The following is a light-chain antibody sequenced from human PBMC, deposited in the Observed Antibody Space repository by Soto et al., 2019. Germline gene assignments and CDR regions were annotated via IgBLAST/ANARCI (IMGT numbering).Light chain of an antibody. Sequence: QSALTXPASVSGSPGQSITISCTGTSSDVGGYNYVSWYQQHPGKAPKLMIYEVSNRPSGVSNRFSGSKSGNTASLTISGLQAEDEADYYCSSYTSSSVCVFGTGTKVNV. J-gene: IGLJ1*01. CDR1: SSDVGGYNY. CDR3: SSYTSSSVCV. V-gene: IGLV2-14*01. CDR2: EVS.